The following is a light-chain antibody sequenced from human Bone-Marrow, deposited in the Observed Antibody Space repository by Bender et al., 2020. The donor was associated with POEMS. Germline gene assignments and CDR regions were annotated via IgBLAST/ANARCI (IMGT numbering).Light chain of an antibody. CDR1: ALPKQY. CDR2: KDN. Sequence: SYELTQPPSVSVSPGQTARITCSGDALPKQYAFWYQQKPGQAPVVVIYKDNERPSGIPERFSGSSSGTTVTLTISGVQAEDEAEYYCQSSDSSVTPHVVFGGGTKLTVL. CDR3: QSSDSSVTPHVV. V-gene: IGLV3-25*03. J-gene: IGLJ2*01.